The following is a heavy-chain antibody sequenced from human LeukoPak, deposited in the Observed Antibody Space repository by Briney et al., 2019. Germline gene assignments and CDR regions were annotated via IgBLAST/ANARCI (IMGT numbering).Heavy chain of an antibody. CDR2: IYYTGTI. CDR3: VTVGATAFDY. Sequence: SETLSLTCTVSGGSISSSSYYWGWIRQPPGKGLEWIASIYYTGTIHYNPSLRSRVTMSLDTSKNQFSLKLSSVTAADTAVYYCVTVGATAFDYWGQGTLVTVSS. D-gene: IGHD1-26*01. CDR1: GGSISSSSYY. V-gene: IGHV4-39*02. J-gene: IGHJ4*02.